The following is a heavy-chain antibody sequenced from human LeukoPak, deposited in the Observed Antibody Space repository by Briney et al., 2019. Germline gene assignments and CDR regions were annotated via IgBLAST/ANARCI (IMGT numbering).Heavy chain of an antibody. CDR1: GYTFTGYY. J-gene: IGHJ4*02. V-gene: IGHV1-2*02. Sequence: ASVKVSCKASGYTFTGYYMHWVRQAPGQGLEWMGWINPNSGGTNYAQKFQGRVTITRNTSISTAYMELSSLRSEDTAVYYCARALRGPITAKTHCSGGSCYSMGYPFDYWGQGTLVTVSS. CDR3: ARALRGPITAKTHCSGGSCYSMGYPFDY. D-gene: IGHD2-15*01. CDR2: INPNSGGT.